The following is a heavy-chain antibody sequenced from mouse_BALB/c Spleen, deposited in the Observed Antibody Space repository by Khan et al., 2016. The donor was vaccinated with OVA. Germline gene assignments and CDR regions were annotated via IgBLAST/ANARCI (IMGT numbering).Heavy chain of an antibody. V-gene: IGHV2-2*01. J-gene: IGHJ3*01. Sequence: QVQLKQSGPGLVQPSQSLSITCTVSGFSLTTYGIHWIRQSPGKGLEWLGVIWSGGTTDYNAPFISRLNITKDNSKSQVFSTMNSLQDDDTALYYCAKNSYMYDFNYWGQGTLVTVSA. D-gene: IGHD2-14*01. CDR3: AKNSYMYDFNY. CDR2: IWSGGTT. CDR1: GFSLTTYG.